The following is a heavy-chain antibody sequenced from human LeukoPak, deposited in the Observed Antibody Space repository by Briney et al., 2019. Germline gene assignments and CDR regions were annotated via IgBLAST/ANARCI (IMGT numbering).Heavy chain of an antibody. CDR2: IWYDGSNK. Sequence: PGRSLRLSCAASGFTFSSYGMHWVRQAPGKGLEWVAVIWYDGSNKYYADSVKGRFTISRDNSKNTLYLQMNSLRAEDTAVYYCAREVGAVGSRDFYYYYYMDVWGKGTTVTVSS. V-gene: IGHV3-33*01. J-gene: IGHJ6*03. D-gene: IGHD1-26*01. CDR1: GFTFSSYG. CDR3: AREVGAVGSRDFYYYYYMDV.